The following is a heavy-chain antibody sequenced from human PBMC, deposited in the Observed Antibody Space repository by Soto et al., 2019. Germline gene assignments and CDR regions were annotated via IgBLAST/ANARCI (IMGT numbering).Heavy chain of an antibody. J-gene: IGHJ5*02. CDR1: GYTFTSYG. CDR3: AIVVVPAAIGNWFAP. V-gene: IGHV1-18*01. D-gene: IGHD2-2*01. CDR2: ISAYNGNT. Sequence: ASVKVSCKASGYTFTSYGISWVRQAPGQGLEWMGWISAYNGNTNYAQKLQGRVTMTTDTSTSTAYMELRSLRSDDTAVYYCAIVVVPAAIGNWFAPWGQGTLVTVSS.